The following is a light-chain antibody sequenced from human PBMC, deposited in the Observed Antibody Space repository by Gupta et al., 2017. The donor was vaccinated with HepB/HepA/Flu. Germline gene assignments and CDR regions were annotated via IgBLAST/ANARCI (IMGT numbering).Light chain of an antibody. CDR3: SSLSDTPPLVV. CDR2: DVS. V-gene: IGLV2-14*03. CDR1: SSDFGDFNH. J-gene: IGLJ2*01. Sequence: HSALPQPASVSGSPCPSITISCTASSSDFGDFNHVSWYQQSPTKAPKLLISDVSNRPSVVASRFSGSKSGNTASLTIAGLQAEDEADYYCSSLSDTPPLVVFGGGTKLTVL.